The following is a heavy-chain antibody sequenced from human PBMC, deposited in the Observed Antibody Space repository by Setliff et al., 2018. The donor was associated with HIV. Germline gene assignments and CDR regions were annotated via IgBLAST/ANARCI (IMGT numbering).Heavy chain of an antibody. J-gene: IGHJ4*02. Sequence: SETLSLTCTVSGGSISSDYWSWIRQPPGKGLEWIGYISTTGSTSYSPSLKSRVSISVDTAKNQCSLRLNSVTAADTAVYYCAGMSGGYSGGYFDYWGQGTQVTVSS. CDR1: GGSISSDY. CDR3: AGMSGGYSGGYFDY. D-gene: IGHD3-22*01. V-gene: IGHV4-4*09. CDR2: ISTTGST.